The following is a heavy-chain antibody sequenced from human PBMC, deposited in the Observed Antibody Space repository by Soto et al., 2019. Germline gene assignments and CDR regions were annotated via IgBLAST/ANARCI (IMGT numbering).Heavy chain of an antibody. V-gene: IGHV3-49*04. J-gene: IGHJ6*02. CDR2: IRSKGYGGAT. D-gene: IGHD3-3*01. CDR1: GFTFGDYA. CDR3: TSTIFGVVIPGGYYYGMDV. Sequence: GGSLRISCIASGFTFGDYAMSWVRQAPGEGLEWGGFIRSKGYGGATEYAASVKGRFTISRDDSISIAYLQMNSLKTEDTAVYYCTSTIFGVVIPGGYYYGMDVWGQGTTVTVSS.